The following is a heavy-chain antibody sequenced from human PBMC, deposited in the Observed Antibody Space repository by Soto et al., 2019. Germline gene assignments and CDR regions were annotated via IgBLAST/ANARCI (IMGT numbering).Heavy chain of an antibody. CDR3: ARGDGKCSDGQGDLGAH. D-gene: IGHD3-16*01. Sequence: EVQLVESGGGLVQPGGSLRLSCTASGFTFSSYWMHWVRQAPGKGLEWVSRIKSDGSWALYADSMEGRLTISRDNVKNPRCLQMTRLRAGETARSYWARGDGKCSDGQGDLGAHWGQGTLFCASS. CDR2: IKSDGSWA. CDR1: GFTFSSYW. J-gene: IGHJ4*02. V-gene: IGHV3-74*01.